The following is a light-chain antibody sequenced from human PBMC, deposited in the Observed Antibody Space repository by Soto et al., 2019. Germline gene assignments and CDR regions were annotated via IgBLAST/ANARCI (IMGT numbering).Light chain of an antibody. CDR1: QSVSSSY. Sequence: EIVLTQSPGTLSLSPGERATLSCRASQSVSSSYLAWYQQKPGQAPRLLIYGASSRATGLPDRFSGSGSGTAYTLNISGLEPEDFAVYYCQQYGSSSITFGPGIKVDIK. CDR3: QQYGSSSIT. V-gene: IGKV3-20*01. J-gene: IGKJ3*01. CDR2: GAS.